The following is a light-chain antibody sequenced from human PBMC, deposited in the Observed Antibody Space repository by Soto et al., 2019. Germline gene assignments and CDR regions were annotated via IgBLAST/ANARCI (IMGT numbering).Light chain of an antibody. Sequence: EIVLTQSPGPLSLSPGERATLSCRASQSVSSNYLAWYQQKAGQSPRLLISGASSRATGIPDRFSGSGSGTDFTLTISRLEPEDFAVYYCQQYGSSPRTFGQGTKVEIK. CDR1: QSVSSNY. J-gene: IGKJ1*01. V-gene: IGKV3-20*01. CDR2: GAS. CDR3: QQYGSSPRT.